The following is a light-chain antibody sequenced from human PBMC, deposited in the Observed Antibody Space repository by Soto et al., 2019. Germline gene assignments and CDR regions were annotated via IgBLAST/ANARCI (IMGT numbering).Light chain of an antibody. CDR2: DAS. J-gene: IGKJ2*01. CDR1: QSVSNY. CDR3: QQYNIWPYT. Sequence: EVVMTQSPATLAVFPGERATLSCRASQSVSNYLAWYHQKPGQAPRLLIFDASTRATGIPARFSGRGSGTEFTLTISSLQSEDFAVYYCQQYNIWPYTFGQGTKLEIK. V-gene: IGKV3-15*01.